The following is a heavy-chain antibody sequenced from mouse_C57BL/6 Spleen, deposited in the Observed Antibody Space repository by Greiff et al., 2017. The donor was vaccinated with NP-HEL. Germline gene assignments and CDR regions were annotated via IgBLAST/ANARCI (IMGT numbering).Heavy chain of an antibody. Sequence: VKLQESGPGLVQPSQSLSITCTVSGFSLTSYGVHWVRQSPGKGLEWLGVIWRGGSTDYNAAFMSRLSITKDNSKSQVFFKMNSLQADDTAIYYCAKTYYGSSYFDYWGQGTTLTVSS. D-gene: IGHD1-1*01. CDR3: AKTYYGSSYFDY. V-gene: IGHV2-5*01. CDR1: GFSLTSYG. CDR2: IWRGGST. J-gene: IGHJ2*01.